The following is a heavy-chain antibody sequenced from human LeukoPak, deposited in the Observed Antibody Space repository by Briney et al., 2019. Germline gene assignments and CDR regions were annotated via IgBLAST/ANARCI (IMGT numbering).Heavy chain of an antibody. V-gene: IGHV4-34*01. J-gene: IGHJ6*03. CDR1: GGSFSGYY. Sequence: SETLSLTCAVYGGSFSGYYWSWIRQPPGKGLEWIGEINHSGSTNYNPSLKSRVTISVDTSKNQFSLKLSSVTAADTAVYYCARGASAYMDVWRKGTTVTVSS. CDR2: INHSGST. CDR3: ARGASAYMDV.